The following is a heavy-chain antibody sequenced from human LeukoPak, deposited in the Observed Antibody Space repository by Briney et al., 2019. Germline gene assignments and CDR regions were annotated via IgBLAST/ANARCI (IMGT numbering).Heavy chain of an antibody. CDR2: INWNSGSI. D-gene: IGHD3-9*01. CDR1: GCSFNDYA. Sequence: GGSLTLSCAASGCSFNDYAMHWVRQPPGKGLEWVSGINWNSGSIAYADSVKGRFTIIRDNAKNSLYPQMNSLRADAAALYYSSETRDYDSLSDYDYWGQGTLVTVSS. V-gene: IGHV3-9*01. CDR3: SETRDYDSLSDYDY. J-gene: IGHJ4*02.